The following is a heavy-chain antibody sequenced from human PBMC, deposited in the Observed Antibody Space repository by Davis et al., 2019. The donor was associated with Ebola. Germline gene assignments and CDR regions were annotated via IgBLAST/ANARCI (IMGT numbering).Heavy chain of an antibody. CDR2: INPDGTRK. CDR1: GFTFSSYG. D-gene: IGHD3-16*01. Sequence: PGGSLRLSCAASGFTFSSYGMHWVRQAPGKGLEWVANINPDGTRKAHVDSMKGRFTVSRDNAKNTVYLQMNSLGVEDTAVYYCAAWGGGDTTNYWGPGTLVTVSS. V-gene: IGHV3-7*01. CDR3: AAWGGGDTTNY. J-gene: IGHJ4*01.